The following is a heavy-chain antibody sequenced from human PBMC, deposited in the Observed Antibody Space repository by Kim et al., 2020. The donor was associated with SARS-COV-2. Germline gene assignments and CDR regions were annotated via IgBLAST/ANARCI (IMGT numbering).Heavy chain of an antibody. V-gene: IGHV3-23*01. D-gene: IGHD2-2*01. Sequence: GGSLRLSCAASGFTFSSYAMSWVRQAPGKGLEWVSAISGSGGSTYYADSVKGRFTISRDNSKNTLYLQMNSLRAEDTAVYYCAKDEQYLKGGSSGYYFDYWGQGTLVTVSS. CDR2: ISGSGGST. J-gene: IGHJ4*02. CDR3: AKDEQYLKGGSSGYYFDY. CDR1: GFTFSSYA.